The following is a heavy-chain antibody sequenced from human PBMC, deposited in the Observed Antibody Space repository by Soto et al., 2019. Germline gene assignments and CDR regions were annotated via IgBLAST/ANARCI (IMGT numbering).Heavy chain of an antibody. J-gene: IGHJ6*02. V-gene: IGHV4-59*01. CDR2: IYYSGST. D-gene: IGHD1-20*01. CDR1: GGSISSYY. Sequence: QVQLQESGPGLVKPSETLSLTCTVSGGSISSYYWSWIRQPPGKGLEWIGYIYYSGSTNYNPSLKSRVTISVATSKNQFSLKLSSVTAADTAVYYCARCNWNDAHYYYGLDVWGQGTTVTVSS. CDR3: ARCNWNDAHYYYGLDV.